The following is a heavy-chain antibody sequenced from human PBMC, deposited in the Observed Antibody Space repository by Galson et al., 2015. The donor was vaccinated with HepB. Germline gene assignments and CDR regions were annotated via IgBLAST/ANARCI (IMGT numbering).Heavy chain of an antibody. CDR2: ISSDGSSE. J-gene: IGHJ4*02. Sequence: SLRLSCAASGFIFRTYAMHWVRQPPGKGLEWVAVISSDGSSEYFADSVKGRFTISRDNSKNMLFLQMNSLRAEDTAVYYCAREGGWGQGTLVTVSS. CDR3: AREGG. V-gene: IGHV3-30*04. CDR1: GFIFRTYA.